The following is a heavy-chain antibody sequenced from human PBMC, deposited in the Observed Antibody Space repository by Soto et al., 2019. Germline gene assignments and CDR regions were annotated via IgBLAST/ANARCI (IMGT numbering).Heavy chain of an antibody. CDR3: ARIRWTDWYFDI. CDR2: IYYSGST. V-gene: IGHV4-59*01. D-gene: IGHD4-17*01. Sequence: PSETLSLTCTVSGGSISSYYWSWIRQPPGKGLEWIGYIYYSGSTNYNPSLKSRVTISLDTSKNQFSLKLSSVTVADTAVYYCARIRWTDWYFDIWGRGTLVTVSS. CDR1: GGSISSYY. J-gene: IGHJ2*01.